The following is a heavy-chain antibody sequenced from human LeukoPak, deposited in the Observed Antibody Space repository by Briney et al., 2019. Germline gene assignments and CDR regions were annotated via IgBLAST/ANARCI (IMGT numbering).Heavy chain of an antibody. V-gene: IGHV1-18*01. Sequence: ASVKVSCKASGGTFSSYAISWVRQAPGQGLEWMGWISAYNGNTNYAQKLQGRVTMTTDTPTSTVYMELRSLRSDDTAVYYCARLLPYYDILTGYYGLDNWGQGTLVTVSS. D-gene: IGHD3-9*01. CDR2: ISAYNGNT. CDR3: ARLLPYYDILTGYYGLDN. J-gene: IGHJ4*02. CDR1: GGTFSSYA.